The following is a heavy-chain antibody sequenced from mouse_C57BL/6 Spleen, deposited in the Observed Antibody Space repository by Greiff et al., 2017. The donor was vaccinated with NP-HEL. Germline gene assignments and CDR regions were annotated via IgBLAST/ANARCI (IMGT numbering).Heavy chain of an antibody. Sequence: QVQLKQSGAELAKPGASVKLSCKASGYTFTSYWMHWVKQRPGQGLEWIGYINPSSGYTKYNQKFKDKATLTADKSSSTAYMQLSSLTYEDSAIYYCARSDGGSYVYFDYWGQGTTLTVSS. J-gene: IGHJ2*01. CDR1: GYTFTSYW. D-gene: IGHD1-1*02. CDR2: INPSSGYT. V-gene: IGHV1-7*01. CDR3: ARSDGGSYVYFDY.